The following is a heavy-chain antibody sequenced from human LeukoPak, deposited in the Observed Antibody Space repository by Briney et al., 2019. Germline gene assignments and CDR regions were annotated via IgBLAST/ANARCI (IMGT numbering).Heavy chain of an antibody. CDR2: VRYDGSKK. Sequence: GGSLRLSCAASGFTFSTYGMHWVRQAPGKGLEWVAFVRYDGSKKYYTNSVKGRFTISRDNSKNTLYLQMNSLRAEDTAVYYCATDQGYSSSWCLYYWGQGTLVTVSS. CDR1: GFTFSTYG. D-gene: IGHD6-13*01. CDR3: ATDQGYSSSWCLYY. V-gene: IGHV3-30*02. J-gene: IGHJ4*02.